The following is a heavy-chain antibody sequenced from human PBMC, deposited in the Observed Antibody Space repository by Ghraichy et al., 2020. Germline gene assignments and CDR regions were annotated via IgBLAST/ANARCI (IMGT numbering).Heavy chain of an antibody. D-gene: IGHD3-22*01. CDR2: IYYSGST. Sequence: SETLSLTFTVSGGSISSYYWSWIRQRPGKGLEWIGYIYYSGSTNYNPSLKSRVTISVDTSKNQFSLKLSSVTAADTAVYYCARGAHRDSSGYYYSFYYYGMDVWGQGTTVTVSS. J-gene: IGHJ6*02. V-gene: IGHV4-59*01. CDR3: ARGAHRDSSGYYYSFYYYGMDV. CDR1: GGSISSYY.